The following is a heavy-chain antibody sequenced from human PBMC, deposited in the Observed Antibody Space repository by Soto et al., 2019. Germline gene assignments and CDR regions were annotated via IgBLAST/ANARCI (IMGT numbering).Heavy chain of an antibody. D-gene: IGHD3-10*01. CDR3: DHRGSPSGSYYGRPYDS. V-gene: IGHV2-5*02. CDR1: GFSLDSSGVA. Sequence: QIALKESGPALVRPTQTLTLTCTCSGFSLDSSGVAVGWIRQSPGKALEWLAILYWDNDKRYSPSLKSRLTVFKNTSRSKVVLIMANMDPADTATYYCDHRGSPSGSYYGRPYDSWGQGTLVTVST. J-gene: IGHJ4*02. CDR2: LYWDNDK.